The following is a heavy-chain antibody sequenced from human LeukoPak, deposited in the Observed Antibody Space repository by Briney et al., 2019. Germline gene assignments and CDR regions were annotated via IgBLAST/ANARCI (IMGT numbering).Heavy chain of an antibody. V-gene: IGHV3-7*03. CDR3: ARAYIAAAAFGY. CDR1: GFTFSIYW. Sequence: GGSLRLSCAASGFTFSIYWMTWVRQAPGKGLEWVANIKQDGSEKYYVDSVKGRFTISRDNAKNSLFLQMNSLRAEDTAVYYCARAYIAAAAFGYWGQGTLVTVSS. D-gene: IGHD6-13*01. CDR2: IKQDGSEK. J-gene: IGHJ4*02.